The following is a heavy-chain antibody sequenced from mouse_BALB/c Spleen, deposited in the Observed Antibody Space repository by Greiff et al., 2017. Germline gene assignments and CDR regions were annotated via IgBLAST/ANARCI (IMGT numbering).Heavy chain of an antibody. V-gene: IGHV7-3*02. CDR3: ARDGESYWYFDV. J-gene: IGHJ1*01. CDR1: GFTFTDYY. Sequence: EVMFLESGGGLVQPGGSLRLSCATSGFTFTDYYMSWVRQPPGKALEWLGFIRNKANGYTTEYSASVKGRFTISRDNSQSILYLQMNTLRAEDSATYYCARDGESYWYFDVWGAGTTVTVSS. D-gene: IGHD6-2*01. CDR2: IRNKANGYTT.